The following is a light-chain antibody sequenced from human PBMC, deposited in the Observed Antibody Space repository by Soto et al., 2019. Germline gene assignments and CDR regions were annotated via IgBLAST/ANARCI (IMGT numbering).Light chain of an antibody. J-gene: IGLJ2*01. CDR2: KDT. CDR3: YSAADNNLV. CDR1: VLAKKY. V-gene: IGLV3-27*01. Sequence: SYELIQPSSVSVSPGQTARITCSGDVLAKKYARWFQQKPGQAPVVVIYKDTERPSGIAERFSGSSSGTTVTLTISGAQVEDEADYYCYSAADNNLVFGGGTKLTVL.